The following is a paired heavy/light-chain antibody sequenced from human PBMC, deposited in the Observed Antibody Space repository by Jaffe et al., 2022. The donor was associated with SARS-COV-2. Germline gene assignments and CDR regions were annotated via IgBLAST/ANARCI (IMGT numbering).Heavy chain of an antibody. CDR2: IFSNDEK. Sequence: QVTLKESGPVLVKPTETLTLTCTVSGFSLSNARMGVSWIRQPPGKALEWLAHIFSNDEKSYSTSLKSRLTISKDTSKSQVVLTMTNMDPVDTATYYCARINVAAGIRYYYGMDVWGQGTTVTVSS. V-gene: IGHV2-26*01. CDR1: GFSLSNARMG. D-gene: IGHD6-13*01. CDR3: ARINVAAGIRYYYGMDV. J-gene: IGHJ6*02.
Light chain of an antibody. CDR3: QAWDSSTAWVV. J-gene: IGLJ2*01. V-gene: IGLV3-1*01. CDR2: QDS. CDR1: KLGDKY. Sequence: SYELTQPPSVSVSPGQTASITCSGDKLGDKYACWYQQKPGQSPVLVIYQDSKRPSGIPERFSGSNSGNTATLTISGTQAMDEADYYCQAWDSSTAWVVFGGGTKLTVL.